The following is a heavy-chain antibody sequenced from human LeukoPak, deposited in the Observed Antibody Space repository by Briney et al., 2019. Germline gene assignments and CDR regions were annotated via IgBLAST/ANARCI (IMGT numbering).Heavy chain of an antibody. CDR2: IGSSSRSI. J-gene: IGHJ3*02. CDR1: GLTFSTYS. CDR3: AREGNGYISEAFDI. Sequence: GGSLRLSCVASGLTFSTYSMNWVRQAPGKGLEWVSSIGSSSRSIYYADSVKGRFTISRDNAKISLYLQMNSLRAEDTAVYYCAREGNGYISEAFDIWGQGTMVTVSS. V-gene: IGHV3-21*01. D-gene: IGHD5-24*01.